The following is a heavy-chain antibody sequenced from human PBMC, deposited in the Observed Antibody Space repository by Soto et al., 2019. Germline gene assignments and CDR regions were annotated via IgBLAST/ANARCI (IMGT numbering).Heavy chain of an antibody. J-gene: IGHJ3*02. CDR2: IIPIFGTA. V-gene: IGHV1-69*13. D-gene: IGHD3-3*01. Sequence: GASVKVSCKACGGTFSSYSSRWVRQAPGQGLEWMGGIIPIFGTANYAQKFQGRVTITADESTSTAYMELSSLRSEDTAVYYCARAPITIFGVVIIQPNDAFDIWGQGTMVTVSS. CDR1: GGTFSSYS. CDR3: ARAPITIFGVVIIQPNDAFDI.